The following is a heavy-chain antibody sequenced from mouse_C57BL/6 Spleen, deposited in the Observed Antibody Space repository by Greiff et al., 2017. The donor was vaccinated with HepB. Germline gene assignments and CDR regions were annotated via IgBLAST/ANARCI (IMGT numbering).Heavy chain of an antibody. CDR2: IWSDGST. V-gene: IGHV2-6-1*01. CDR1: GFSLTSYG. Sequence: QVQLKESGPGLVAPSQSLSITCTVSGFSLTSYGVHWVRQPPGKGLEWLVVIWSDGSTTYNSALKSRLSISKDNSKSQVFLKMNSLQTDDTAMYYCARHWVTTVVATGAMDYWGQGTSLTVSS. D-gene: IGHD1-1*01. J-gene: IGHJ4*01. CDR3: ARHWVTTVVATGAMDY.